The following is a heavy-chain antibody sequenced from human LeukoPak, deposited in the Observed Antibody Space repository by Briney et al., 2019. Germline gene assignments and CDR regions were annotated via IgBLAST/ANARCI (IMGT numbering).Heavy chain of an antibody. D-gene: IGHD2-2*01. V-gene: IGHV3-33*03. J-gene: IGHJ6*02. Sequence: GGSLRLSCAASGFTFSNYGMHWVRQAPGKGLEWVALIWFDGSDQYYADSVKGRFTISRDNAQNSLYLQMNSLRAEDTAVYYCAKDQCSSTSCYYYYGMDAWGQGTTVTVSS. CDR3: AKDQCSSTSCYYYYGMDA. CDR2: IWFDGSDQ. CDR1: GFTFSNYG.